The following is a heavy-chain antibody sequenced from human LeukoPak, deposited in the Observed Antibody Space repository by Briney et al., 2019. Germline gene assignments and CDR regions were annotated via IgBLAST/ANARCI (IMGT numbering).Heavy chain of an antibody. CDR1: GYIFNNYA. CDR3: AKEEEAGSSSWNGVLVPKYYSYYGMAV. CDR2: VSGSWCST. Sequence: PGGSLRLSCAVSGYIFNNYAVSWVRRAPGKGLEWVSAVSGSWCSTYYADSAKDRLTITRENSKNTRYLQMSSLRAEDTAVYYCAKEEEAGSSSWNGVLVPKYYSYYGMAVWGQGTTVTVSS. V-gene: IGHV3-23*01. J-gene: IGHJ6*02. D-gene: IGHD6-13*01.